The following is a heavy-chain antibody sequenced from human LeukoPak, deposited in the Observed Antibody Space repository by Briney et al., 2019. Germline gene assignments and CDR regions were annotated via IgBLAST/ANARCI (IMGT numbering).Heavy chain of an antibody. CDR1: GFTFNNYC. D-gene: IGHD1-7*01. Sequence: GGSLRLSCAASGFTFNNYCMHWVRHAPGEGLECVSRIDAVGSSTTYADSVKGRFTLSRDNAKNTLYLQIKRLRGEDTAVYYCVYSRNYLFDYWGQGTLVTVSS. J-gene: IGHJ4*02. CDR3: VYSRNYLFDY. V-gene: IGHV3-74*01. CDR2: IDAVGSST.